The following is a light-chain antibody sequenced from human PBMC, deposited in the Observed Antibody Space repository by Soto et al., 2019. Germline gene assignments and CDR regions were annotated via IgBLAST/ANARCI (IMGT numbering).Light chain of an antibody. Sequence: DIVMTQSPDSLAVSLGERATINCKSSQSVLSSSYNENFLAWFQQKPGQPPKLLIYGASTRDSGVPDRFSGSGSVTDFTLTISSLQAEDVAVYYCQHYYSAPLTFGGGTKVEIK. CDR1: QSVLSSSYNENF. CDR2: GAS. J-gene: IGKJ4*01. V-gene: IGKV4-1*01. CDR3: QHYYSAPLT.